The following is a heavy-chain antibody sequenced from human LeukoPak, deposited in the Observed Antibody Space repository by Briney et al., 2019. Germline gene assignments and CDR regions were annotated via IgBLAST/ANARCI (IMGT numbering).Heavy chain of an antibody. D-gene: IGHD2-15*01. J-gene: IGHJ6*02. V-gene: IGHV4-31*03. CDR2: IYYSGST. Sequence: SQTLSLTCTVSGGSISSGGYYWSWIRQHPGKGLEWIGYIYYSGSTYYNPSLKSRVTISVGTSKNQFSLKLSSVTAADTAVYYCARDVGRGGGYYYGMDVWGQGTTVTVSS. CDR3: ARDVGRGGGYYYGMDV. CDR1: GGSISSGGYY.